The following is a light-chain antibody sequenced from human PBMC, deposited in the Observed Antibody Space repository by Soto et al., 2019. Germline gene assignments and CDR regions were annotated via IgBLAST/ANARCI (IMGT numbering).Light chain of an antibody. CDR1: SSDVGGYIL. CDR3: CSYVGSDTYVI. Sequence: QPASVSGSPGQSITISCTGTSSDVGGYILVSWYQLHPGKAPKLMIYEGRKRPSGVSNRFSGSKSGNTASLTISGLQPEDEAHYYCCSYVGSDTYVIFGGGTKLTVL. CDR2: EGR. J-gene: IGLJ2*01. V-gene: IGLV2-23*01.